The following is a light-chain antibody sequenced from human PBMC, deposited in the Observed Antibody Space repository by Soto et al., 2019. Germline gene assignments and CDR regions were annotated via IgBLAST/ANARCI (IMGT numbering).Light chain of an antibody. Sequence: QSVLTQPPSVSGAPGQRVTISCTGSSSNIGAGFDVHWYHQIAGTAPKLLIYGNSNRPSGVSNRFSGSKSGNTASLTISGLQAEDEADYYCSSHTTSSALQVFGTGTKLTVL. CDR2: GNS. CDR3: SSHTTSSALQV. CDR1: SSNIGAGFD. J-gene: IGLJ1*01. V-gene: IGLV1-40*01.